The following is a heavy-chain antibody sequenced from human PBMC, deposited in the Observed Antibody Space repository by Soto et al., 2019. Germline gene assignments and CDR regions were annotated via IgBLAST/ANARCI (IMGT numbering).Heavy chain of an antibody. Sequence: SETLSLTCTVSGGSISSGGYYWSWIRQHPGKGLEWIGYIYYSGSTYYNPSLKSRVTISVDTSKNQFSLKLSSVTAADTAVYYCARDRVLWFGELLKDYYGMDVWGQGTTVTVSS. J-gene: IGHJ6*02. CDR1: GGSISSGGYY. V-gene: IGHV4-31*03. D-gene: IGHD3-10*01. CDR3: ARDRVLWFGELLKDYYGMDV. CDR2: IYYSGST.